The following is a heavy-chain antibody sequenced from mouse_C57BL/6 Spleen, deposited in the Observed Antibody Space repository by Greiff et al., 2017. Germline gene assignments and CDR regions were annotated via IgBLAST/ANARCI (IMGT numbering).Heavy chain of an antibody. CDR1: GFTFSNYW. J-gene: IGHJ2*01. CDR3: TEAEEGYFDY. Sequence: EVKLMESGGGLVQPGGSMKLSCVASGFTFSNYWMNWVRQSPEKGLEWVAQIRLKSDNYATHYAESVKGRFTISRDDSKSSVYLQMNNLRAEATGIYYCTEAEEGYFDYWGQGTTLTVSS. V-gene: IGHV6-3*01. CDR2: IRLKSDNYAT.